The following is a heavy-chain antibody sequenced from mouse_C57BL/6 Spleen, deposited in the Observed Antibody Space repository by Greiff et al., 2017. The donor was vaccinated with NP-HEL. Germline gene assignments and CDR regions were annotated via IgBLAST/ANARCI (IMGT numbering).Heavy chain of an antibody. Sequence: VQLQQSGPELVKPGASVKISCKASGYTFTDYYMNWVKQSHGKSLEWIGDINPNNGGASYNQKFKGKATLTVDKSSSTAYMELRSLTSEDSAVYYCARRGYYDYDLYAMDYWGQGTSVTVSS. D-gene: IGHD2-4*01. V-gene: IGHV1-26*01. CDR3: ARRGYYDYDLYAMDY. CDR2: INPNNGGA. CDR1: GYTFTDYY. J-gene: IGHJ4*01.